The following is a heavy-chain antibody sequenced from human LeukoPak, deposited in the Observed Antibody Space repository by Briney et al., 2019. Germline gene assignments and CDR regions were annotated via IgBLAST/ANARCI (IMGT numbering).Heavy chain of an antibody. D-gene: IGHD3-22*01. CDR1: GYTFTSYY. V-gene: IGHV1-46*01. CDR3: ARRYDTSGYHSDDAFDI. Sequence: ASVKVSCKASGYTFTSYYMHWVRQAPGQGLEWMGIINPSGGSTSYAQKFQGRVTMTRDMSTSTVYMELSSLRSEDTAVYYCARRYDTSGYHSDDAFDIWGQGTMVTVSS. J-gene: IGHJ3*02. CDR2: INPSGGST.